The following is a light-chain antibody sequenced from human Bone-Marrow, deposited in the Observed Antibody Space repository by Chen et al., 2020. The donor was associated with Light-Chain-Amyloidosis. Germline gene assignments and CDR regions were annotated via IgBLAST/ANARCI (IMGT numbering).Light chain of an antibody. V-gene: IGLV3-25*03. CDR2: RDT. J-gene: IGLJ2*01. CDR1: DLPTKY. Sequence: SYELTQPPSVSVSPGQTARITCSGDDLPTKYAYWYQQKPGQAPVLVIHRDTERPSGISARFSGSSSGTTATLTISGVQAEDEADYHCQSADSSGTNEVIFGGGTTLTVL. CDR3: QSADSSGTNEVI.